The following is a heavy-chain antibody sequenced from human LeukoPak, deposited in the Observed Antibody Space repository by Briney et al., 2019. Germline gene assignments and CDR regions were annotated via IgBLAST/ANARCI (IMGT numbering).Heavy chain of an antibody. D-gene: IGHD6-19*01. Sequence: ASVKVSCKASGYIFTGNYMHWVRQAHGQGLERMGWINPNSGGTKYAQKFQGRVTMTRDTSISTAYMELSRLRSDDTAVYYCARVYSSGWALYFDYWGQGTLVTVSS. CDR3: ARVYSSGWALYFDY. CDR1: GYIFTGNY. J-gene: IGHJ4*02. CDR2: INPNSGGT. V-gene: IGHV1-2*02.